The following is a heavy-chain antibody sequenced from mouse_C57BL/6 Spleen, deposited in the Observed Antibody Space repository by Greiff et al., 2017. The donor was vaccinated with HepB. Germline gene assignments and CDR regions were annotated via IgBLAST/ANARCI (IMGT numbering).Heavy chain of an antibody. CDR1: GYTFTDYN. V-gene: IGHV1-18*01. CDR3: ARGGDIYDGYLYFDY. CDR2: INPNNGGT. D-gene: IGHD2-3*01. Sequence: VQLKESGPELVKPGASVKIPCKASGYTFTDYNMDWVKQSHGKSLEWIGDINPNNGGTIYNQKFKGKATLTVDKSSSTAYMELRSLTSEDTAVYYCARGGDIYDGYLYFDYWGQGTTLTVSS. J-gene: IGHJ2*01.